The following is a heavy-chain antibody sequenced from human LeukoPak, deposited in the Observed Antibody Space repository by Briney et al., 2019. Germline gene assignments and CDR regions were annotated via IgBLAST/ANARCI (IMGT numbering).Heavy chain of an antibody. V-gene: IGHV4-4*07. Sequence: SETLSLTCTVSGGSISSYYWSWIRQPAGKGLEWIGRIYTSGSTNYNPSLKSRVTMSVDTSKNQFSLKLSSVTAADTAVYYCARDPYDYGDYADYYYGMDVWGQGTTVTVSS. D-gene: IGHD4-17*01. J-gene: IGHJ6*02. CDR1: GGSISSYY. CDR2: IYTSGST. CDR3: ARDPYDYGDYADYYYGMDV.